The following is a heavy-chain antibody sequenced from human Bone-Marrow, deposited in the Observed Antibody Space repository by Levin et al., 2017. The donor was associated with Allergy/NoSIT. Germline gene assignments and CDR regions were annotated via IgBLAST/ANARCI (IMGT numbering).Heavy chain of an antibody. CDR3: TTGAWSSGS. Sequence: GESLKISCAGSGFSFSDAYMTWVRQAPGKGLEWIGRIKRNADGATTDYAVAVKGRFTISRDDSKNLLFLKMNSLKSEDTGIYYCTTGAWSSGSWGQGTLVAVSS. D-gene: IGHD6-25*01. CDR2: IKRNADGATT. V-gene: IGHV3-15*01. CDR1: GFSFSDAY. J-gene: IGHJ5*02.